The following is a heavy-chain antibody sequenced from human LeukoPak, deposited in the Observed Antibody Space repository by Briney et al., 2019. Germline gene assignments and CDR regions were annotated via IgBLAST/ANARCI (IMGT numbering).Heavy chain of an antibody. CDR2: INPGGGST. J-gene: IGHJ3*02. CDR1: GYSFTNYY. D-gene: IGHD3-10*01. V-gene: IGHV1-46*01. Sequence: GASVKVSCKASGYSFTNYYLHWVRQAPGQGFEWMGIINPGGGSTTYAQKFQCRVTMTRDTSTSTVYMELSSLRSEDTAVYYCARGGFTTMVRGVIITLDAFDIWGQGTMVTVSS. CDR3: ARGGFTTMVRGVIITLDAFDI.